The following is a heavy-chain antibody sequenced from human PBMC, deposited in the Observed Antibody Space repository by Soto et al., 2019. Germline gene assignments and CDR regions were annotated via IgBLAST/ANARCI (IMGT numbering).Heavy chain of an antibody. V-gene: IGHV1-69*13. Sequence: PVNVSCKASGDTFSSYAISWVRQAPGQGLEWMVGIIPIFGTANYAQKFQGRVTITADESTSTAYMELSSLRSEDTAVYYCAIDRTEYYYDSSGYYYGAFDIWGQGTMVTVSS. J-gene: IGHJ3*02. CDR1: GDTFSSYA. CDR2: IIPIFGTA. CDR3: AIDRTEYYYDSSGYYYGAFDI. D-gene: IGHD3-22*01.